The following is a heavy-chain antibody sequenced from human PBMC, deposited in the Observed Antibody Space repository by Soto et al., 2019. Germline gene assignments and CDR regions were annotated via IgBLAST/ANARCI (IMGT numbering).Heavy chain of an antibody. CDR3: ARADSGYDQDYYYYGMDV. CDR1: GGSISSYY. Sequence: PSETLSLTCTVSGGSISSYYWSWIRQPPGKGLEWIGYIYYSGSTNYNPSLKSRVTISVDTSKNQFSLKLSSVTAADTAVYYCARADSGYDQDYYYYGMDVWGQGTTVTVSS. D-gene: IGHD5-12*01. V-gene: IGHV4-59*01. J-gene: IGHJ6*02. CDR2: IYYSGST.